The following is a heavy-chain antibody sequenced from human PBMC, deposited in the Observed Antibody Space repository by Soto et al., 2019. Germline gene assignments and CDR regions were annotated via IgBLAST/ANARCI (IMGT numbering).Heavy chain of an antibody. CDR2: IYHSGST. J-gene: IGHJ4*02. CDR3: ATDSPLGYTIDY. Sequence: SETLSLTCAVSGYSISSGYYWGWIRQPPGKGLEWIGSIYHSGSTYYNPSLKSRVTISVDTSKNQFSLKLSSVTAADTAVYYCATDSPLGYTIDYWGQGTLVTVSS. V-gene: IGHV4-38-2*02. D-gene: IGHD6-13*01. CDR1: GYSISSGYY.